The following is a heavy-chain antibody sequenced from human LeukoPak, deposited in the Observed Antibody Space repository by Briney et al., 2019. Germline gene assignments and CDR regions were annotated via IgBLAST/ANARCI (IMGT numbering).Heavy chain of an antibody. V-gene: IGHV1-18*01. CDR3: ARGGYLIRKYYDILTGYYRADFDY. Sequence: GASVKVSCKASGYTFTSYGISWVRQAPGQGLEWMGWISAYNGNTNYAQKLQGRVTMTTDTSTSTAYMELRSLRSDDTAVYYCARGGYLIRKYYDILTGYYRADFDYWGQGTLVTVSS. CDR2: ISAYNGNT. D-gene: IGHD3-9*01. J-gene: IGHJ4*02. CDR1: GYTFTSYG.